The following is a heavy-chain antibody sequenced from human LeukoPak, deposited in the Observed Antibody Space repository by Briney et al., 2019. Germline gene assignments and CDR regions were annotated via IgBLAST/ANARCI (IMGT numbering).Heavy chain of an antibody. CDR1: GGTFSSYG. Sequence: ASVKVSCKASGGTFSSYGISWVRQAPGQGLEWMGAIIPIFGTTNSAQKFQGRVTIIADESTRTVYMELSSLRTEDTAVYYCARNRRVVRGVNIVENYYYYTDVWGKGTTVTISS. V-gene: IGHV1-69*13. CDR3: ARNRRVVRGVNIVENYYYYTDV. J-gene: IGHJ6*03. D-gene: IGHD3-10*01. CDR2: IIPIFGTT.